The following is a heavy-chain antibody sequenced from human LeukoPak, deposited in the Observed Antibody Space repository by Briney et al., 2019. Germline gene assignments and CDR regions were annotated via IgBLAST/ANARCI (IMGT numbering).Heavy chain of an antibody. V-gene: IGHV3-7*03. CDR1: GFTFSSYW. CDR2: IKQDGSEK. J-gene: IGHJ3*02. Sequence: GGSLRLSCAASGFTFSSYWMSWVRQAPGKGLEWVANIKQDGSEKYYVDSVKGRFTISRDNAKNSLYLQMNSLGAEDTAVYYCAREGYCSGGSCIVDAFDIWGQGTMVTVSS. D-gene: IGHD2-15*01. CDR3: AREGYCSGGSCIVDAFDI.